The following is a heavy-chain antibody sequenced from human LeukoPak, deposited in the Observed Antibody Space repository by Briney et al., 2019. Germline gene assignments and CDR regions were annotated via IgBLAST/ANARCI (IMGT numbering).Heavy chain of an antibody. Sequence: GESLKISCKGSGYSFTNYWIGWVRQMPGKGLEWMGIIYPGDSTTTYSPSFQGQITISADKSISTAYLQWSSLKASDTAIYYCALHPAQGSGSLDFWGQGTLVTGSS. V-gene: IGHV5-51*01. CDR1: GYSFTNYW. CDR3: ALHPAQGSGSLDF. J-gene: IGHJ4*02. D-gene: IGHD3-10*01. CDR2: IYPGDSTT.